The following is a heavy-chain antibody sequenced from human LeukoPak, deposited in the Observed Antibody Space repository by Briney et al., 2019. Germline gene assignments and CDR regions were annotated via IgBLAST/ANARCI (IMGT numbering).Heavy chain of an antibody. J-gene: IGHJ4*02. V-gene: IGHV1-8*01. CDR2: MNPNSGNT. CDR1: GYTFTSYD. Sequence: ASVKVSSKASGYTFTSYDINWVRQATGQGLEWMGWMNPNSGNTGYAQKFQGRVTMTRNTSISTAYMELSSLRSEDTAVYYCARAGGYCGRISCPYYFDYWGQGSLVAVSS. CDR3: ARAGGYCGRISCPYYFDY. D-gene: IGHD2-15*01.